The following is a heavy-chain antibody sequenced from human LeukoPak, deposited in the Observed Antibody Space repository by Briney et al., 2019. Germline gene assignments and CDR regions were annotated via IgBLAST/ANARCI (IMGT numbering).Heavy chain of an antibody. CDR2: FDPEDGET. Sequence: ASVKVSCKVSGYTLTELSMHWVRQAPGKGLEWMGGFDPEDGETIYAQKFQGRVTMTEDTSTDTAYMELSSLRSEDTAVYYCATDSGGSGYSYYYGMDVWGQGTTVTVSS. CDR1: GYTLTELS. V-gene: IGHV1-24*01. J-gene: IGHJ6*02. CDR3: ATDSGGSGYSYYYGMDV. D-gene: IGHD3-22*01.